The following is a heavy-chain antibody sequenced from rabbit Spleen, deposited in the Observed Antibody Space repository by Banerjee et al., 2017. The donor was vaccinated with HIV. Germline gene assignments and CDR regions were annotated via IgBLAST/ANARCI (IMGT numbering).Heavy chain of an antibody. V-gene: IGHV1S40*01. D-gene: IGHD8-1*01. Sequence: EESGGDLVKPGASLTPTCIASGVSFSGDSYMCWVRQAPGKGLEWIACIDSGSGGFTYFANWAKGRFTISKTSSTTMTLQMTSLTPADTATYFCARDSASSFSSCGMNLWGPGTLVTVS. CDR2: IDSGSGGFT. CDR1: GVSFSGDSY. CDR3: ARDSASSFSSCGMNL. J-gene: IGHJ6*01.